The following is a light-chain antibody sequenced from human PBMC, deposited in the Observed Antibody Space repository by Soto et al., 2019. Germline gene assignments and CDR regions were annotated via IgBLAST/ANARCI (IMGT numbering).Light chain of an antibody. CDR1: QSVSST. J-gene: IGKJ4*01. V-gene: IGKV3-15*01. CDR2: GAS. Sequence: EIVLTQSPATLSVSPGEGATLSCRSSQSVSSTLAWYQQKPGQAPRLLIYGASIRASGTPARFSGSGSGTDITLTITCLQSEDLGVYYCQQYNDWPPRLTFGGGTKVEI. CDR3: QQYNDWPPRLT.